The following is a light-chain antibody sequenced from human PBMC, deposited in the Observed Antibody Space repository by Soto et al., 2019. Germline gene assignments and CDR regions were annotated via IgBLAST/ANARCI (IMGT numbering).Light chain of an antibody. Sequence: DIQMTQSPSTLSASVGDRVTITCRASQSIGSWLAWYQQKPGKAPKFLIYKASTLESGVPSWFSGSGSGTEFPLTISSLQPDDVATYYCQQYDTYWTFGQGTKVEIK. V-gene: IGKV1-5*03. CDR2: KAS. J-gene: IGKJ1*01. CDR3: QQYDTYWT. CDR1: QSIGSW.